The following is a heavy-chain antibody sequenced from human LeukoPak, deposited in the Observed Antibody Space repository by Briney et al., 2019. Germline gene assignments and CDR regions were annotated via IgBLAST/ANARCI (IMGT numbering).Heavy chain of an antibody. Sequence: GASVKVSCKASGYTFTSYAMNWVRQAPGQGLEWMGWINTNTGNPTYAQGFTGRFVFSLDTSVSTAYLQIGSLKAEDTAVYYCARDWYSSDWYGTQPGYWGQGTLVTVSS. V-gene: IGHV7-4-1*01. CDR3: ARDWYSSDWYGTQPGY. D-gene: IGHD6-19*01. CDR2: INTNTGNP. CDR1: GYTFTSYA. J-gene: IGHJ4*02.